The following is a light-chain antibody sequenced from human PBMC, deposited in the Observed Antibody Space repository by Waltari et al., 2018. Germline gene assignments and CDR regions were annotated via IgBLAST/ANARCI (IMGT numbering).Light chain of an antibody. CDR3: QQYTTYSGT. J-gene: IGKJ1*01. V-gene: IGKV1-39*01. CDR2: GAS. CDR1: QSISND. Sequence: DIQMTQSPSSLSASVGDRVTITCRASQSISNDLSWYQQKPGRAPNLLISGASSLQSGVPSRFSGSASGTDFTLTISSLQPEDFATYYCQQYTTYSGTFGQGTKVEIK.